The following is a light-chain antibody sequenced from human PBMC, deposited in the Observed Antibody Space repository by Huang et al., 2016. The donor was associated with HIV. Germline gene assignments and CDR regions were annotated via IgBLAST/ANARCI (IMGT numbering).Light chain of an antibody. Sequence: EIVLTQSPGTLSLSPGERATLSCRASQSGIGTYLAWSQQKPGQTPTLLIYAASGRATGIPDRFSGSGSGTDFTLTISRLEPEDFAVYYCQQYGNLPLTFGGGTKVEIK. CDR3: QQYGNLPLT. CDR2: AAS. CDR1: QSGIGTY. J-gene: IGKJ4*01. V-gene: IGKV3-20*01.